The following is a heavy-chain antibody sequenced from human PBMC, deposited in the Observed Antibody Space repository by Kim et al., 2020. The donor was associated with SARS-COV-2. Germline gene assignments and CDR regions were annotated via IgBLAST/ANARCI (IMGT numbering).Heavy chain of an antibody. J-gene: IGHJ6*02. CDR2: IVVGSGNT. D-gene: IGHD3-16*01. CDR1: GFTFTSSA. CDR3: AAVSNYDYVWGSSSYYYYGMDV. Sequence: SVKVSCKASGFTFTSSAVQWVRQARGQRLKWIGWIVVGSGNTNYAQKFQERVTITRDMSTSTAYMELSSLRSEDTAVYYCAAVSNYDYVWGSSSYYYYGMDVWGQGTTVTVSS. V-gene: IGHV1-58*01.